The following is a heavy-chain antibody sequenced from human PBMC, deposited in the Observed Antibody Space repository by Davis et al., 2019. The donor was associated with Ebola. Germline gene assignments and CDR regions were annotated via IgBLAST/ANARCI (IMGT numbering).Heavy chain of an antibody. D-gene: IGHD1-7*01. V-gene: IGHV3-23*01. CDR2: ISSAGFTT. CDR1: GFTFNNYG. Sequence: GGSLRLSCAASGFTFNNYGMSWVRQAPGKGLEWVSAISSAGFTTYYADSVEGRFTISRDNSKNTLYLQMNSLRAEDTAFYYCAKKSGVTGTTQFDYWGQGTRVTVSS. CDR3: AKKSGVTGTTQFDY. J-gene: IGHJ4*02.